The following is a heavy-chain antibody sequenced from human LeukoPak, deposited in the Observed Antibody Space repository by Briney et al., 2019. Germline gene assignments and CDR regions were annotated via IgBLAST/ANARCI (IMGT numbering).Heavy chain of an antibody. CDR2: IYSDGSST. D-gene: IGHD2-15*01. Sequence: GGSLRLSCAASRFTFSSYWMHWVRQAPGKGLAWVSRIYSDGSSTNYADSVKGRFTISRDNAKNTLYLQMNSLRAEDTAVYYCARGEYCSGGSCYSAAFDIWGQGTMVTVSS. J-gene: IGHJ3*02. CDR3: ARGEYCSGGSCYSAAFDI. V-gene: IGHV3-74*01. CDR1: RFTFSSYW.